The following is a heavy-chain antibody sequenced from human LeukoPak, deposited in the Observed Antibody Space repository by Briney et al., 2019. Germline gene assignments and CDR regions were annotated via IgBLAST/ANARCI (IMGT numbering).Heavy chain of an antibody. CDR2: INPSGGST. Sequence: ASVKVSCKASGYTFTSYYMHWVRQAPGQGLEWMGIINPSGGSTSYAQKFQGRVTMTRDTSTSTAYMELRSLRSDDTAVYYCARVQGSFTIFGVALSSYFDYWGQGTLVTVSS. D-gene: IGHD3-3*01. J-gene: IGHJ4*02. V-gene: IGHV1-46*01. CDR1: GYTFTSYY. CDR3: ARVQGSFTIFGVALSSYFDY.